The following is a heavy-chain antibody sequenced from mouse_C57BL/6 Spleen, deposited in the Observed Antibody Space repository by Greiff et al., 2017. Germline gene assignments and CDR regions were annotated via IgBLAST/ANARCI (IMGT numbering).Heavy chain of an antibody. Sequence: VQLQQPGAELVKPGASVKLSCKASGYTFTSYWMHWVKQRPGQGLEWIGMIHPNSGSTNYNEKFKSKATLTVDKSSSTAYMQLSSLTSEDSAVYYCARGDRGNNVGIDGWGKGTTLTVSS. J-gene: IGHJ2*01. CDR3: ARGDRGNNVGIDG. CDR2: IHPNSGST. V-gene: IGHV1-64*01. CDR1: GYTFTSYW. D-gene: IGHD2-1*01.